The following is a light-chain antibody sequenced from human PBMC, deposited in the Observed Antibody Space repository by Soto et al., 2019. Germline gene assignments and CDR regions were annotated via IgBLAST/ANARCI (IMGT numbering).Light chain of an antibody. CDR3: CSYSSISTLI. CDR1: SSDVGGYNL. CDR2: EGS. J-gene: IGLJ2*01. Sequence: QSALTQPASVSGSPGQSITISCTGTSSDVGGYNLVSWYKQHSGKAPKLIMYEGSKRPSGVSNRFYGSKSGNTASLTIAGLQGEDDADYYCCSYSSISTLIFGGGTKLTVL. V-gene: IGLV2-23*01.